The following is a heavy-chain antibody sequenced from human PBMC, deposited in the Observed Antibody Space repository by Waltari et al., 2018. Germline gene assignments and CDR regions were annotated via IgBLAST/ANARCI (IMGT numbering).Heavy chain of an antibody. V-gene: IGHV6-1*01. CDR2: AYYRSKWYN. CDR3: ARTSVDWGSQENWLDP. CDR1: GDSVSSNSAA. D-gene: IGHD7-27*01. Sequence: QVQLQQSGPGLVKPSQTLSLTCAISGDSVSSNSAAWNWIRQSPSRGLEWLGRAYYRSKWYNEDAGSWKSRITINPDTSRSQFSLQLNSVTPEDTAVYYCARTSVDWGSQENWLDPWGQGTLVTVSS. J-gene: IGHJ5*02.